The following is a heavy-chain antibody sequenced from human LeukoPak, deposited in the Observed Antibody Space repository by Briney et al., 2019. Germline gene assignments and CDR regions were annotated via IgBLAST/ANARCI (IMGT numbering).Heavy chain of an antibody. Sequence: PGGSLKLSCAASGFTFSGSAMHWVRQASGKGLEWVGRIRSKANSYATAYAASVKGRFTTSRDDSKNTAYLQMNSLKTEDTAVYYCTSDSGSYWGGYDYWGQGTLVTVSS. CDR2: IRSKANSYAT. CDR1: GFTFSGSA. D-gene: IGHD1-26*01. J-gene: IGHJ4*02. CDR3: TSDSGSYWGGYDY. V-gene: IGHV3-73*01.